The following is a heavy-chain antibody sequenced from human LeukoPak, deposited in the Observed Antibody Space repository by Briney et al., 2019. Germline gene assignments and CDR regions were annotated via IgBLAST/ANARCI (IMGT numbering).Heavy chain of an antibody. V-gene: IGHV3-48*01. CDR3: ARDLKGYSSSGGVDY. J-gene: IGHJ4*02. CDR2: ISSSSTTI. D-gene: IGHD6-13*01. CDR1: GFSFSSYS. Sequence: PGGSLRLSCAASGFSFSSYSMNWVRQAPGKGLEWVSYISSSSTTIHYADSVKGRFTISRDSARNSLYLQMNSLRAEDTATYYYARDLKGYSSSGGVDYWGQGTLVTVSS.